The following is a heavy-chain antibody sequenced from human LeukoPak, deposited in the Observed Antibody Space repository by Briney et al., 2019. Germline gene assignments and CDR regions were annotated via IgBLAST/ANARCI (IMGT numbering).Heavy chain of an antibody. D-gene: IGHD3-3*01. Sequence: GGSLRLSCAASGFTFSSYAMHWVRQAPGKGLEGVAVISYDGSNKYYADSVKGRFTTSRDNSKNTLYLQMNSLRAEDTAVYYCAGDKYFWSGYLNWFDPWGQGTLVTVSS. CDR1: GFTFSSYA. V-gene: IGHV3-30*04. CDR2: ISYDGSNK. CDR3: AGDKYFWSGYLNWFDP. J-gene: IGHJ5*02.